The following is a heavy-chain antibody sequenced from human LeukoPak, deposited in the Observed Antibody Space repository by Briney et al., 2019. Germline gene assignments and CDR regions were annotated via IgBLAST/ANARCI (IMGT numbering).Heavy chain of an antibody. CDR3: ARNQRRLDY. CDR2: IKRDGSEK. Sequence: GGSLRLSCAASGFTFSDYYMSWIRQAPGKGLELVANIKRDGSEKYYVDSVKGRFTISRDNAKNSLYLQMNSLRAEDTAVYYCARNQRRLDYWGQGTLVTVSS. CDR1: GFTFSDYY. V-gene: IGHV3-7*01. J-gene: IGHJ4*02. D-gene: IGHD1-14*01.